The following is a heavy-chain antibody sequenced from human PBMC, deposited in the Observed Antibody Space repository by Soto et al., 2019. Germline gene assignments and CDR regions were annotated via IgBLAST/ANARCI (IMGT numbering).Heavy chain of an antibody. J-gene: IGHJ5*02. Sequence: EVQLLESGGGLVQPGGSLRLSCAASGFTFSSYAMSWVRQAPGKGLEWVSAISGSGGSTYFADSVKGRFTISRDNSKNTLYLQMNSLRAEDTAVYYCAKDSYSSSWYGWFDPWGQGTLVTVSS. CDR1: GFTFSSYA. V-gene: IGHV3-23*01. CDR2: ISGSGGST. D-gene: IGHD6-13*01. CDR3: AKDSYSSSWYGWFDP.